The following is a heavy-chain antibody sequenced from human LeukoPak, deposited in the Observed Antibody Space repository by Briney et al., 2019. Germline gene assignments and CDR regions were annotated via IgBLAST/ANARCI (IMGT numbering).Heavy chain of an antibody. CDR3: ARGPGGSYYGDY. J-gene: IGHJ4*02. CDR1: GGSFSSGGDY. D-gene: IGHD1-26*01. V-gene: IGHV4-31*11. Sequence: ASETLSLTCAVSGGSFSSGGDYWSWISKHPGKGLEWIGYIYYSGSTYYNPSLKSRVTISVDTSKNQFSLKLSSVTAADTAVYYCARGPGGSYYGDYWGQGTLVTVSS. CDR2: IYYSGST.